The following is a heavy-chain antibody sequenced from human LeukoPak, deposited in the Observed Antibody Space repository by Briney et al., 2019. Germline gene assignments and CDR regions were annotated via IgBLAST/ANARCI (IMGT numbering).Heavy chain of an antibody. CDR1: GYTFTSYG. Sequence: ASVKVSCKASGYTFTSYGISWVRQAPGQGLEWMGWISAYNGNTNYAQKLQGRVTMTEDTSTDTAYMELSSLRSEDTAVYYCVTAVAGFLGFDYWGQGTLVTVSS. CDR2: ISAYNGNT. J-gene: IGHJ4*02. V-gene: IGHV1-18*01. CDR3: VTAVAGFLGFDY. D-gene: IGHD6-19*01.